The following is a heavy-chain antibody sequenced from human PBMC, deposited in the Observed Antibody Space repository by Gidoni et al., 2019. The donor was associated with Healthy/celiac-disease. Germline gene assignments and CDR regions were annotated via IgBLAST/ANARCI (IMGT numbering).Heavy chain of an antibody. CDR2: IYHSGST. V-gene: IGHV4-38-2*01. Sequence: QVQLQESGPGLVKPSETLSLTCAVSGYSISSGYYWGWIRQPPGKGLEWIGSIYHSGSTYYNPSLKSRVTISVDTSKNQFSLKLSSVTAADTAVYYCARHGGVVTVVFQHWGQGTLVTVSS. J-gene: IGHJ1*01. CDR1: GYSISSGYY. D-gene: IGHD3-3*01. CDR3: ARHGGVVTVVFQH.